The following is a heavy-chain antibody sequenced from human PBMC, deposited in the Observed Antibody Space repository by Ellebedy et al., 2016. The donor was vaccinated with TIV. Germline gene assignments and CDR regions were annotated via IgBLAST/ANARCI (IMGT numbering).Heavy chain of an antibody. V-gene: IGHV3-23*01. Sequence: PGGSLRLSCATSGFTFSTYAMTWVRQAPGKGLEWVSNIRGSGDSTYYAEAVKGRFTIPRDNSKNTLYRRMNSLRAEERAVYYCAKDSRSGTAWSDAFDIWGQGTMVTVSS. J-gene: IGHJ3*02. CDR2: IRGSGDST. D-gene: IGHD1-1*01. CDR1: GFTFSTYA. CDR3: AKDSRSGTAWSDAFDI.